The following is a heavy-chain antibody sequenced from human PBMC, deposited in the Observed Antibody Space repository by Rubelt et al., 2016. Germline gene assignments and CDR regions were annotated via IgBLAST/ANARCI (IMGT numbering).Heavy chain of an antibody. CDR3: ARGGSSSFYYYYYYMDV. J-gene: IGHJ6*03. V-gene: IGHV4-34*01. CDR1: GGSISSYY. D-gene: IGHD6-6*01. CDR2: INHSGST. Sequence: QVQLQESGPGLVKPSETLSLTCTVSGGSISSYYWSWIRQPPGKGLEWIGEINHSGSTNYNPSLKSRVLISVDTSKNQFSLKVSSVTAADTAVYYCARGGSSSFYYYYYYMDVWGKGTTVTVSS.